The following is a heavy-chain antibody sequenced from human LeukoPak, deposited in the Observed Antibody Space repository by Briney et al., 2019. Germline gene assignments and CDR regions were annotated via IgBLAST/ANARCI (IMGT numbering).Heavy chain of an antibody. CDR1: GFTFSSYA. CDR3: AKYYYGSGNHYAFDI. Sequence: GGSLRLSCAASGFTFSSYAMAWVRQAPGKGPEWVSSIDGDGDDKYYADFVKGRFTISRDNSKNTLYVQMNSLRAEDTAQYFCAKYYYGSGNHYAFDIWGRGTMVTVS. CDR2: IDGDGDDK. D-gene: IGHD3-10*01. J-gene: IGHJ3*02. V-gene: IGHV3-23*01.